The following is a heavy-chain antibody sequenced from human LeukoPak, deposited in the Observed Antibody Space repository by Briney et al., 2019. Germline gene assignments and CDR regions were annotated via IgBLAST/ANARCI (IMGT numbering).Heavy chain of an antibody. CDR3: AAIRAGDCYSIRVDY. J-gene: IGHJ4*02. D-gene: IGHD2-21*01. Sequence: GGSLRLSCAASGFTVSSNYMSWVRQAPGKGLEWVSVIYSGGSTYYADSVKGRFTISRDNSKNTLYLQMNSLRDEDTAVYYCAAIRAGDCYSIRVDYWGQGTLVTVSS. V-gene: IGHV3-53*01. CDR2: IYSGGST. CDR1: GFTVSSNY.